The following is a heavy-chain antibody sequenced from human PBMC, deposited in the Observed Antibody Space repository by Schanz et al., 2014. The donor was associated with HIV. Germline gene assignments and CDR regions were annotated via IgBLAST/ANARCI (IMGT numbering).Heavy chain of an antibody. V-gene: IGHV3-33*08. J-gene: IGHJ5*02. CDR2: IWYDGSNK. CDR1: GFTFSNYA. Sequence: VQLLESGGGLVQPGGSLRLSCAASGFTFSNYAMTWVRQAPGKGLEWVAVIWYDGSNKYYADSVKGRFTVSRDNSKNTLYLQMNSLRVEDTAVYFCARDVINYDFWSGYYTWGQGTRVTVSS. CDR3: ARDVINYDFWSGYYT. D-gene: IGHD3-3*01.